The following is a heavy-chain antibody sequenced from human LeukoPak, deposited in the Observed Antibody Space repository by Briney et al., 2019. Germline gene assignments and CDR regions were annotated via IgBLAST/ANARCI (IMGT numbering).Heavy chain of an antibody. V-gene: IGHV4-34*01. D-gene: IGHD3-22*01. CDR1: GGSFSGYH. CDR2: INPSGST. CDR3: ARGRHDITMIVVVMTSVSYYLDV. J-gene: IGHJ6*03. Sequence: SETLSLTCAGYGGSFSGYHWTWIRQSPGKGLEWIGDINPSGSTYYNPSLKSRLTISVDTSKSQFSLKLRSVTAADTAVYYCARGRHDITMIVVVMTSVSYYLDVWGKGTTVTVS.